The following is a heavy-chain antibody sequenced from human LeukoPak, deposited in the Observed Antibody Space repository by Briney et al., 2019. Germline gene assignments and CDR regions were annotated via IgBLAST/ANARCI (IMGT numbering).Heavy chain of an antibody. CDR2: IRGGGTSE. V-gene: IGHV3-23*01. Sequence: PGRSLRLSCAASGFTFSSYAMHWVRQAPGKGPEWASAIRGGGTSEFYADSVKGRFRISRDNSKDTLFLQMNSLRAEDTAVYYCARDPNGDYIGAFDMWGPGTMVTVSS. CDR3: ARDPNGDYIGAFDM. J-gene: IGHJ3*02. D-gene: IGHD4-17*01. CDR1: GFTFSSYA.